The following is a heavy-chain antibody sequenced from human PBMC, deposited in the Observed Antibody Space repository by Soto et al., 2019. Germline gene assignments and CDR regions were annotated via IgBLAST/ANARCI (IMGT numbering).Heavy chain of an antibody. CDR2: ISYDGEQT. D-gene: IGHD3-16*01. Sequence: LRLSCVASGFTFRNYAMSWVRQAPGKGLEWVAVISYDGEQTYYADSVKGRFTISKDKSKRTLFLQMNSLRVDDTAVYYCARDGWGSNWYFDLWGRGTLVTVSS. CDR3: ARDGWGSNWYFDL. V-gene: IGHV3-30*03. CDR1: GFTFRNYA. J-gene: IGHJ2*01.